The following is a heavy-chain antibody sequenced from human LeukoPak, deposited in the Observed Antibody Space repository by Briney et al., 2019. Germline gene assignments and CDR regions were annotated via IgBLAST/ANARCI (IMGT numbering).Heavy chain of an antibody. CDR2: ISYDVNID. CDR1: GFTFRNYA. V-gene: IGHV3-30-3*01. D-gene: IGHD4-17*01. J-gene: IGHJ3*02. Sequence: PGGSLRLSCVVSGFTFRNYAMHWVRQAPGKGLEWVAVISYDVNIDYYADSVKGRFTTSRDNSRDTAYLQMNSLRAEDTAVYYCAKDQVAVTTLDAFDIWGQGTMITVSS. CDR3: AKDQVAVTTLDAFDI.